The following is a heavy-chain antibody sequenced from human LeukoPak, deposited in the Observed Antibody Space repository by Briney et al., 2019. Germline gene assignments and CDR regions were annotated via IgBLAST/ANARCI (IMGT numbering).Heavy chain of an antibody. V-gene: IGHV1-18*01. CDR3: AREYNWNYGDYYYYYMDV. CDR2: ISAYNGNT. CDR1: GFTFSSYG. D-gene: IGHD1-7*01. J-gene: IGHJ6*03. Sequence: PGGSLRLSCAASGFTFSSYGMHWVRQAPGQGLEWMGWISAYNGNTNYAQKLQGRVTMTTDTSTSTAYMELRSLRSDDTAVYYCAREYNWNYGDYYYYYMDVWGKGTTVTVSS.